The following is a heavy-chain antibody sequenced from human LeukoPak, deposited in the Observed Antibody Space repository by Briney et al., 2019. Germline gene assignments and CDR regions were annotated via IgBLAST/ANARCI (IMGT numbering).Heavy chain of an antibody. V-gene: IGHV3-30-3*01. D-gene: IGHD6-19*01. CDR3: ARDSSVAEARGAFDI. CDR1: GFTFSSYA. Sequence: GGSLRLSCAASGFTFSSYAMHWVRQAPGKGPEWVAVISYDGSNKYYADSVKGRFTISRDNSKNTLYLQMNSLRAEDTAVYYCARDSSVAEARGAFDIWGQGTMVTVSS. CDR2: ISYDGSNK. J-gene: IGHJ3*02.